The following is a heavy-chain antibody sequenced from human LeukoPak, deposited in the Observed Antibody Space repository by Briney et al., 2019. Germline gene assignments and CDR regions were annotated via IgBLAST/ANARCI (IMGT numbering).Heavy chain of an antibody. J-gene: IGHJ4*02. D-gene: IGHD3-22*01. CDR3: AREPRGGYYDSSGYAPGVPFDY. V-gene: IGHV4-34*01. CDR2: INHSGST. Sequence: SETLSLTCAVYGGSFSGYYWGWIRQPPGKGLEWIGEINHSGSTNYNPSLKSRVTISVDTSKNQFSLKLSSVTAADTAVYYCAREPRGGYYDSSGYAPGVPFDYWGQGTLVTVSS. CDR1: GGSFSGYY.